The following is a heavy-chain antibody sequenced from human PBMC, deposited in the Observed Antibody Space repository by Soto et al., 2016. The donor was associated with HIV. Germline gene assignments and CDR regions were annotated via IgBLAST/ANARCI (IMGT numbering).Heavy chain of an antibody. CDR1: GGSVSSGSYY. J-gene: IGHJ5*02. CDR2: IYYSGST. Sequence: QVQLQESGPGLVKPSETLSLTCTVSGGSVSSGSYYWSWIRQPPGKGLEWIGYIYYSGSTKYNPSLKSRITISLDTSKNHFSLKLNSVTAADTAVYYCARGQPAIAAGXQPDWSPWGQGTLVTVSS. D-gene: IGHD6-13*01. V-gene: IGHV4-61*03. CDR3: ARGQPAIAAGXQPDWSP.